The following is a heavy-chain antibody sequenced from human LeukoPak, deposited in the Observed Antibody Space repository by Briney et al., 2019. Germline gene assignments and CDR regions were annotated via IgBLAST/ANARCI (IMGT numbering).Heavy chain of an antibody. CDR2: IYYSGST. CDR3: ARVKTPQLLRYFDL. V-gene: IGHV4-59*01. D-gene: IGHD6-13*01. CDR1: GGSISSYY. J-gene: IGHJ2*01. Sequence: SETLSLTCTVSGGSISSYYWSWIRQPPGKGLEWIGYIYYSGSTSYNPSLKSRVTISVDTSKNQFSLKLSSVTAADTAVYYCARVKTPQLLRYFDLWGRGTLVTVSS.